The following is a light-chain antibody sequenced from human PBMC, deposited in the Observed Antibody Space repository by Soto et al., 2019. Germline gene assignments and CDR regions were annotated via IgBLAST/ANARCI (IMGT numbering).Light chain of an antibody. CDR2: GAS. J-gene: IGKJ1*01. Sequence: SLASLSATVGDRVTITFRASQGIRNDLGWYQQKPGKAPKLPIYGASSLQSGVPARFSGSGSGTEFTLTISSLQPEDCATYYCQHYSSYGTFGQGTMVDIK. V-gene: IGKV1-17*01. CDR3: QHYSSYGT. CDR1: QGIRND.